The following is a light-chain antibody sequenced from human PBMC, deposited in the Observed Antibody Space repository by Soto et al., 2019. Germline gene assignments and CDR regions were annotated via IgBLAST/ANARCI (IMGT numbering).Light chain of an antibody. CDR1: SSDIGAYIY. Sequence: QSVLTQPPSASGSPGQSVIISCTGTSSDIGAYIYVSWYQQHPGKAPKLMISEVSRRPSGVPERFSGSKSGNTASLTVSGLQADDEAHYYCSSYAGSNNFVFGTGTKLTVL. V-gene: IGLV2-8*01. CDR2: EVS. J-gene: IGLJ1*01. CDR3: SSYAGSNNFV.